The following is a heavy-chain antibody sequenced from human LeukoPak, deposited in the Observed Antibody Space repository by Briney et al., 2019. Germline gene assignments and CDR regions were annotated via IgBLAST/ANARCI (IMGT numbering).Heavy chain of an antibody. D-gene: IGHD3-10*01. J-gene: IGHJ4*02. CDR1: GYTFTSYG. CDR3: ARTSITMVSST. CDR2: ISGNNGDT. V-gene: IGHV1-18*04. Sequence: EASVKVSCKTSGYTFTSYGITCVRQAPGQGLEWLGWISGNNGDTSYAHNVDGRVTMTTDTSTSTGYMELRSLRSDDTAVYYCARTSITMVSSTWGQGTLVIVSS.